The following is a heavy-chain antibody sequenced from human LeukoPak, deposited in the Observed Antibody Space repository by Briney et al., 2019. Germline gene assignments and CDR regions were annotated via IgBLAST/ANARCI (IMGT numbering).Heavy chain of an antibody. D-gene: IGHD4-17*01. CDR1: GGSISSSNW. Sequence: SETLSLTCAVSGGSISSSNWWSWVRQPPGKGLEWIGEIYHSGSTNYNPSLKSRVTISVDKSKNQFSLKLSSVTAADTAVYYCARTKGTVTRNFDYWGQGTLVTVSS. CDR2: IYHSGST. V-gene: IGHV4-4*02. J-gene: IGHJ4*02. CDR3: ARTKGTVTRNFDY.